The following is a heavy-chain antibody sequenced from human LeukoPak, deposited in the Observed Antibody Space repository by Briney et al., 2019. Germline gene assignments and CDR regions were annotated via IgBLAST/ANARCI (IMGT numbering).Heavy chain of an antibody. CDR3: ARDPDMSSYGFVSWFDP. Sequence: ASVNISCKASGYTFTGYYMHWVRQAPGQGLEWMGWINPNSGGTNYAQKFQGRVTMTRDTSINTAYMELSRLRSDDTAVYYCARDPDMSSYGFVSWFDPWGQGKLVRVST. J-gene: IGHJ5*02. CDR1: GYTFTGYY. D-gene: IGHD5-18*01. CDR2: INPNSGGT. V-gene: IGHV1-2*02.